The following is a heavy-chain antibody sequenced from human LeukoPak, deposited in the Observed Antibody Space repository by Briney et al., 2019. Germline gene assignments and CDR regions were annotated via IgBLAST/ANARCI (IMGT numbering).Heavy chain of an antibody. CDR1: GGSFSGYY. D-gene: IGHD5-12*01. Sequence: SETLSLTCAVYGGSFSGYYWSWIRQPPGKGLEWIGEINHSGSTNYNPSLKSRVTISVDTSKNQFSLKPSSVTAADTAVYYCARVATIAGLDYWGQGTLVTVSS. CDR2: INHSGST. CDR3: ARVATIAGLDY. V-gene: IGHV4-34*01. J-gene: IGHJ4*02.